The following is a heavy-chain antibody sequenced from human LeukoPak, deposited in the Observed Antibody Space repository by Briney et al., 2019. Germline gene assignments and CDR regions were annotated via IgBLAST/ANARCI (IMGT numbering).Heavy chain of an antibody. Sequence: GGSLILSCAASGFTFSNYYMSWVRQAPGKGLEWVSSIRSSSSYVYYADSVKGRFTISRDNAKNSLYLQMSGLRAEDTAVYYCARVSYRGYSGYDFDFWGQGTLVTVSS. CDR2: IRSSSSYV. J-gene: IGHJ4*02. CDR3: ARVSYRGYSGYDFDF. D-gene: IGHD5-12*01. V-gene: IGHV3-21*01. CDR1: GFTFSNYY.